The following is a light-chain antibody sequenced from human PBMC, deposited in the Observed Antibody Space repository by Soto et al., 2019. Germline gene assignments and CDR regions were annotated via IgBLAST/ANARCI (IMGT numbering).Light chain of an antibody. J-gene: IGKJ5*01. CDR2: AAS. Sequence: DIQMTQSPSSLSASVGGRVTITCRASQSISNYLNWYQHKAGKAPKLLIYAASTLQSGVPSRFSGSGSGTEFTLTISSLQSEDFGVYYCQQYNDWFSITFGQGTRLEI. V-gene: IGKV1-39*01. CDR1: QSISNY. CDR3: QQYNDWFSIT.